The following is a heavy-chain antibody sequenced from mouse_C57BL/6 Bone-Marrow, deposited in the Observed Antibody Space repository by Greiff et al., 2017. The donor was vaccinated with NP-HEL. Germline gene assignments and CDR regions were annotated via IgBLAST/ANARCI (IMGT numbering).Heavy chain of an antibody. CDR2: IYPRSGNT. CDR1: GYTFTSYG. V-gene: IGHV1-81*01. J-gene: IGHJ4*01. Sequence: QVQLQQSGAELVRPGASVKLSCKASGYTFTSYGISWVKQRTGQGLEWIGAIYPRSGNTYYNEKFKGKAILTADKSSSTAYMELRSLTSEDAAVYFCATGGPYDYDAMDYGGQGTAVTVSA. D-gene: IGHD3-3*01. CDR3: ATGGPYDYDAMDY.